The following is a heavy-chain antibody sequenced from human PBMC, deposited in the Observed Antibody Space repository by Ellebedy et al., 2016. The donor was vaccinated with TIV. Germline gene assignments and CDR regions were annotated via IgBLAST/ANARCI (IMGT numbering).Heavy chain of an antibody. Sequence: GESLKISCAASGFTFSSYAMSWVRQAPGKGLEWVSVISGSGDYTNYADSVKGRFTISRDNSKSTLYLQMNSLRAEDTAVYYCAKQQWLDNWGQGTLVTVSS. CDR2: ISGSGDYT. V-gene: IGHV3-23*01. CDR3: AKQQWLDN. J-gene: IGHJ4*02. CDR1: GFTFSSYA. D-gene: IGHD6-19*01.